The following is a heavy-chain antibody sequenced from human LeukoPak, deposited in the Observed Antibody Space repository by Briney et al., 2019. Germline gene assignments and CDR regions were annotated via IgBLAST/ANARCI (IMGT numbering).Heavy chain of an antibody. Sequence: PGGSLRLSCAASGFTFSSYEMNWVRQAPGKGLEWVSYISSSGSTIYYADSVKGRFTISRDNSKNTLFLQINSLRAEDTAVYYCAKDAVEQVVPLDYFDFWGQGTLVTVSS. D-gene: IGHD6-13*01. CDR3: AKDAVEQVVPLDYFDF. V-gene: IGHV3-48*03. CDR1: GFTFSSYE. J-gene: IGHJ4*02. CDR2: ISSSGSTI.